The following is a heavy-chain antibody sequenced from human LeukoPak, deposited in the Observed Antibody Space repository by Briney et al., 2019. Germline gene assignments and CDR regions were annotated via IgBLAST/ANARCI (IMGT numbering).Heavy chain of an antibody. J-gene: IGHJ4*02. CDR1: GGSFSRYY. CDR2: IFYSGYT. V-gene: IGHV4-59*08. CDR3: ARQYGGSPFDY. Sequence: SETLSLTCTVSGGSFSRYYWSWIRQSPERGLEWIGYIFYSGYTNYNPSLKSRVTISIDTTKNQFSLKLSSVTAADTAVYYCARQYGGSPFDYWGQGTLVTVSS. D-gene: IGHD1-26*01.